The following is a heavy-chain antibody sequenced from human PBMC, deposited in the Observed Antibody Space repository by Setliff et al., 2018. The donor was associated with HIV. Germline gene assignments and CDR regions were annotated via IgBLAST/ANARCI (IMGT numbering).Heavy chain of an antibody. CDR2: MNPNSGNT. CDR3: AREYHVGTEGPRLANYFDF. D-gene: IGHD6-19*01. J-gene: IGHJ4*02. CDR1: GYTFTSYD. Sequence: ASVKVSCKASGYTFTSYDINWVRQATGQGLEWMGWMNPNSGNTGYAQNFQDRVTMTSDTSTSTVYMELSSLGSEDTAIYYCAREYHVGTEGPRLANYFDFWGQGTLVTVS. V-gene: IGHV1-8*02.